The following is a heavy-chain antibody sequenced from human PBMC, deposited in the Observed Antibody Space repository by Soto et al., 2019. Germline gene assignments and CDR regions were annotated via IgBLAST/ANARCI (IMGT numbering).Heavy chain of an antibody. D-gene: IGHD1-26*01. J-gene: IGHJ4*02. CDR3: AKGGSYRTFDL. Sequence: RGSLRLSCAASRFSFSDYGMHWVRQAPGKGLEWVAVISYEGSAQYYVDSVKGRFTIARDNSKNMLYLQMDSLRPEDTAVYYCAKGGSYRTFDLWGKGTLVTVSS. CDR1: RFSFSDYG. V-gene: IGHV3-30*18. CDR2: ISYEGSAQ.